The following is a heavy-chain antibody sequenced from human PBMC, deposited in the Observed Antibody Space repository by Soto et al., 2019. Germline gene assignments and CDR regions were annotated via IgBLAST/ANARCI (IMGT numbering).Heavy chain of an antibody. D-gene: IGHD5-12*01. CDR3: AKEHGGGISTITSFFDS. J-gene: IGHJ4*02. V-gene: IGHV3-23*01. CDR1: GITFSNHA. CDR2: ISGSGTTT. Sequence: GVSLRLSCAASGITFSNHALSWVRQAPGKGLEWVSGISGSGTTTYYADSVKGRFTISRDNSKNTLSLQMNSLRADDTAVYYCAKEHGGGISTITSFFDSWGQGTPVTVSS.